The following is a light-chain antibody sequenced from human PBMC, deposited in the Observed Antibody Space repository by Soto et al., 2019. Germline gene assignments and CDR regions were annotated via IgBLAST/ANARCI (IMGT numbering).Light chain of an antibody. CDR3: QVWDSSSDHWV. CDR1: NIGSKS. Sequence: SYELTQPPSVSVAPGKTARITCGGNNIGSKSVHWYQQKPGQAPVLVIYSNSDRPSGIPERFSGSNSGNTATLTIGRVEAGDEADYYCQVWDSSSDHWVFGGGTKLTVL. J-gene: IGLJ3*02. CDR2: SNS. V-gene: IGLV3-21*04.